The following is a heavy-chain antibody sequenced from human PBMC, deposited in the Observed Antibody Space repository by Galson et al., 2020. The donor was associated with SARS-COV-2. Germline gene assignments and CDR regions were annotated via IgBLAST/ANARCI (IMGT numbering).Heavy chain of an antibody. CDR3: ARDHYDILTGYYKGDAFDI. V-gene: IGHV3-11*05. D-gene: IGHD3-9*01. CDR1: GFTFSDYY. J-gene: IGHJ3*02. CDR2: ISSSSSYT. Sequence: GASLKISCAASGFTFSDYYMSWIRQAPGKGLEWVSYISSSSSYTNYADSVKGRFTISRDNAKNSLYLQMNSLRAEDTAVYYCARDHYDILTGYYKGDAFDIWGQGTMVTVSS.